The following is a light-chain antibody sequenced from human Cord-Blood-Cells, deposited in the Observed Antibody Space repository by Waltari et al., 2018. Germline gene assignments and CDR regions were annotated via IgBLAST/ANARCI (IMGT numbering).Light chain of an antibody. Sequence: QSALTPPASVSGSPGQSITISCTGTSRDVGGYNYVSWYQHQPGKDPKLMIYDVSNLPSGVANRFSCSKSGNTASLTISGLQAEYEADYYCSSYTSSSTNWVFGGGTKLTVL. V-gene: IGLV2-14*03. CDR1: SRDVGGYNY. CDR2: DVS. CDR3: SSYTSSSTNWV. J-gene: IGLJ3*02.